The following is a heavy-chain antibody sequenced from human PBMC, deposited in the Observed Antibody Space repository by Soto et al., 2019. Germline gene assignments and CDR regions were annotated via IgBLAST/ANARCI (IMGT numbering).Heavy chain of an antibody. CDR3: AKNDEAARPAFDYYYYGMDV. D-gene: IGHD6-6*01. Sequence: EVQLLESGGGLVQPGGSLRLSCAASGFTFSSYAMSWVRQAPGKGLEWVSAISGSGGSTYYADSVKGRFTISRDNSKNTLYLQMNSLRAEDTAVYYCAKNDEAARPAFDYYYYGMDVWGQGTTVTVSS. J-gene: IGHJ6*02. V-gene: IGHV3-23*01. CDR2: ISGSGGST. CDR1: GFTFSSYA.